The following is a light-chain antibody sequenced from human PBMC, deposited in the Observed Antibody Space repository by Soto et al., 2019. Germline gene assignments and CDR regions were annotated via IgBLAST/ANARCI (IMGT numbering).Light chain of an antibody. CDR3: QHYGGSIT. Sequence: EIVLTQSPGTLSLSPGDGATLSCRASQSVSSTYFAWYQQKPGQAPRLLIYGSSSRATGIPDRFSGSGSGTDFTITSSRLEHEDFAVYYCQHYGGSITFGQGTRLEIE. V-gene: IGKV3-20*01. J-gene: IGKJ5*01. CDR1: QSVSSTY. CDR2: GSS.